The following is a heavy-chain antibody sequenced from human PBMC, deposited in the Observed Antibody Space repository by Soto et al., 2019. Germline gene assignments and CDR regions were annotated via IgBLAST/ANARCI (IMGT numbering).Heavy chain of an antibody. D-gene: IGHD6-6*01. Sequence: LSLTCTVSGGSISSYYWSWIRQPPGKGLEWIGYIYYSGSTNYNPSLKSRVTISVDTSKNQFSLKLSSVTAADTAVYYCARDRGEYSSSSGGFDPWGQGTLVTVSS. CDR2: IYYSGST. CDR1: GGSISSYY. J-gene: IGHJ5*02. CDR3: ARDRGEYSSSSGGFDP. V-gene: IGHV4-59*01.